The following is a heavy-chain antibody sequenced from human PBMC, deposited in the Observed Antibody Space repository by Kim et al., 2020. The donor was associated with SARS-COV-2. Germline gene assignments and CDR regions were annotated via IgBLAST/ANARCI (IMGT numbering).Heavy chain of an antibody. CDR3: ARHLRGGIAVAGGYYFDY. CDR2: IYYSGST. J-gene: IGHJ4*02. V-gene: IGHV4-39*01. Sequence: SETLSLTCTVSGGSISSSSYYWGWIRQPPGKGLEWIGSIYYSGSTYYNPSLKSRVTISVYTSKNQFSLKLSSVTAADTAGYYCARHLRGGIAVAGGYYFDYWGQGTLVTVSS. D-gene: IGHD6-19*01. CDR1: GGSISSSSYY.